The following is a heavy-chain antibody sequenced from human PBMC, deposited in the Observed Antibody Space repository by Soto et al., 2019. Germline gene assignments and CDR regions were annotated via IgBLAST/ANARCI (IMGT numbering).Heavy chain of an antibody. CDR2: IYYSGST. Sequence: ASETLSLTCTVSGGSISSGGYYWSWIRQHPGKGLEWIGYIYYSGSTYYNPSLKSRVTISVDTSKNQFSLKLSSVTAADTAVYYCARGIRDYDILTGYYFLDYWGQGTLVTVSS. V-gene: IGHV4-31*03. CDR1: GGSISSGGYY. D-gene: IGHD3-9*01. J-gene: IGHJ4*02. CDR3: ARGIRDYDILTGYYFLDY.